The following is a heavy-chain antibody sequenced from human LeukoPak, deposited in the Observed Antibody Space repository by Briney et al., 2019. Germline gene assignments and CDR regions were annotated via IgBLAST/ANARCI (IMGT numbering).Heavy chain of an antibody. D-gene: IGHD3-22*01. J-gene: IGHJ5*02. CDR1: GGSISGYY. CDR3: ARRMYYYDSSGYGGYWLDP. CDR2: IYYSGST. Sequence: PSETLSLTCTVSGGSISGYYWSWIRQPPGKGLEWIGYIYYSGSTNYNPSLKSRVTISVDTSKNQFSLKLSSVTAADTAVYYCARRMYYYDSSGYGGYWLDPWGQGTLVTVSS. V-gene: IGHV4-59*08.